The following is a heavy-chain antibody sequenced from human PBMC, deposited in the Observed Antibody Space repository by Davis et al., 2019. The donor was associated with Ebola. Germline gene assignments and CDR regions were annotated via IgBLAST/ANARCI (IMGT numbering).Heavy chain of an antibody. Sequence: ASVKVSCKASGYTFTTYGISWVRQAPGQGLEWMGWISTYNGNTNYAQKVQGRVTMTTDTSTSTAYMELRSLRSDDTAVYFCARGNAVVPAALIDYWGQGTLVTVSS. CDR3: ARGNAVVPAALIDY. V-gene: IGHV1-18*01. J-gene: IGHJ4*02. D-gene: IGHD2-2*01. CDR2: ISTYNGNT. CDR1: GYTFTTYG.